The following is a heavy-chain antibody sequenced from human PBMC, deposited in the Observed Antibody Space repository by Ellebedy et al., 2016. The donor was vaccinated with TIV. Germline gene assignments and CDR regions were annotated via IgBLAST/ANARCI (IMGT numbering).Heavy chain of an antibody. CDR2: FDPEDGET. CDR3: ATHGYCSGGSCSDDAFDI. Sequence: AASVNVSCKVSGYTLTELSMHWVRQAPGKGLEWMGGFDPEDGETIYAQKFQGRVTMTEDTSTDTAYMELSSLRSEDTAVYYCATHGYCSGGSCSDDAFDIWGQGTMVTVSS. J-gene: IGHJ3*02. CDR1: GYTLTELS. V-gene: IGHV1-24*01. D-gene: IGHD2-15*01.